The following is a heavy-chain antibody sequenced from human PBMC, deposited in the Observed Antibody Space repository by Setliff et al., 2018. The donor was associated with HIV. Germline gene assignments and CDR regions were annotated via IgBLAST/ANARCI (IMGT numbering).Heavy chain of an antibody. Sequence: PGGSLRLSCVGSGFTFKTYSMNWVRQAPGKGLEWVSYISSTSTTIYYADSVKGRFTISRDNAKNSLYLQMNSLRAEDTAVYYCARTPHYYDYAWGSYGAPLYYFDHWGQGTLVTVSS. CDR1: GFTFKTYS. CDR2: ISSTSTTI. D-gene: IGHD3-16*01. J-gene: IGHJ4*02. V-gene: IGHV3-48*01. CDR3: ARTPHYYDYAWGSYGAPLYYFDH.